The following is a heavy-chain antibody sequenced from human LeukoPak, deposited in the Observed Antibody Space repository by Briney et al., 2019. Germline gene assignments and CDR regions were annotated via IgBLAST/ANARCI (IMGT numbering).Heavy chain of an antibody. J-gene: IGHJ3*02. Sequence: ASVKVSCKASGGTFSSYAISWVRQAPGQGLEWMGRIIPIFGTANYAQKFQGRVTITTDESTSTAYMELSSLRSEDTAVYYCARYYYDSSGYCSNAFDIWGQGTMVTVSS. V-gene: IGHV1-69*05. CDR2: IIPIFGTA. D-gene: IGHD3-22*01. CDR3: ARYYYDSSGYCSNAFDI. CDR1: GGTFSSYA.